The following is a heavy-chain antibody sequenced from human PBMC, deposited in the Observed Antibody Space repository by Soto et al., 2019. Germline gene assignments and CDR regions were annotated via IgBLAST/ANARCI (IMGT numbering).Heavy chain of an antibody. CDR1: GFTFSSYA. V-gene: IGHV3-23*01. J-gene: IGHJ4*02. Sequence: GGALRLSCADSGFTFSSYAMSWFRQAPGKGLEWVSAISGSGGSTYYADSVKGRFTISRDNSKNTLYLQMNSLRAEDTAVYYCAKDSHSILVYYGSVPWYFDYWGQGTLVTVSS. CDR3: AKDSHSILVYYGSVPWYFDY. D-gene: IGHD3-10*01. CDR2: ISGSGGST.